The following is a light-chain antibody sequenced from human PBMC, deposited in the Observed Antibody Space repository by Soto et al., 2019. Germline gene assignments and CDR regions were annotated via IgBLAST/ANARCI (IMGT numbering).Light chain of an antibody. CDR3: QQYGSSPYT. Sequence: EIVLTQSPGTLSLSPGERATLSCRASQSVSSSYLALYQQKPGQAPRLLIYGASSRATGIPDRFSGSGSGTDFPLTISRLEPEDVAVYYCQQYGSSPYTFGQGTKLEIK. CDR1: QSVSSSY. V-gene: IGKV3-20*01. J-gene: IGKJ2*01. CDR2: GAS.